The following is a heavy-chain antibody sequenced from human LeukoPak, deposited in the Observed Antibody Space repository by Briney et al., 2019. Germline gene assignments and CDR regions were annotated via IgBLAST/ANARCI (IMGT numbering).Heavy chain of an antibody. J-gene: IGHJ4*02. CDR1: GFTFSSYA. V-gene: IGHV3-30*04. CDR3: ANTRKRYCSGGNCYSGILVYFDY. D-gene: IGHD2-15*01. CDR2: ISYDGSNK. Sequence: PGRSRRLSCAASGFTFSSYAMHRVRQAPGKGLEWVGVISYDGSNKYYADSVKGRFTNSRDNSTNTLYLQMNSLRPDDTAVYYCANTRKRYCSGGNCYSGILVYFDYWGRGTLVTVSS.